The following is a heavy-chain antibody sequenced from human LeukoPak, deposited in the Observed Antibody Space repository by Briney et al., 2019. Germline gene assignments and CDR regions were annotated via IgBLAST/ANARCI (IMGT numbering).Heavy chain of an antibody. CDR2: IKQDGSET. D-gene: IGHD5-18*01. CDR1: DLSFTTYA. J-gene: IGHJ4*02. V-gene: IGHV3-7*01. CDR3: ARGGSGYSYGKIDS. Sequence: PGGSLRLSCAASDLSFTTYAMGWVRQAPGKGLEWVANIKQDGSETYYVDSVKGRFTISRDNAKNSLYLQMNSLRDEDTAVYYCARGGSGYSYGKIDSWGQGILVTVSS.